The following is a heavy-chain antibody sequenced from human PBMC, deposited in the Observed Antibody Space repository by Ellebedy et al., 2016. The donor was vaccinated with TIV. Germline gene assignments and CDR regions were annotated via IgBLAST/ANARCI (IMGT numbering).Heavy chain of an antibody. D-gene: IGHD2-2*01. CDR3: ARTYCSSTSCYAYYFDY. Sequence: SETLSLTXAVSGGSISSSNWWSWVRQPPGKGLEWIGEIYHSGSTNYNPSLKSRVTISVDKSKNQFSLKLSSVTAADTAVYYCARTYCSSTSCYAYYFDYWGQGTLVTVSS. J-gene: IGHJ4*02. V-gene: IGHV4-4*02. CDR1: GGSISSSNW. CDR2: IYHSGST.